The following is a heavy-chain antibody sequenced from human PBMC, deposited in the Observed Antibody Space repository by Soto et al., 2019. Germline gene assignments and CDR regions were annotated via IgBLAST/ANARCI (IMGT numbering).Heavy chain of an antibody. J-gene: IGHJ4*02. D-gene: IGHD4-17*01. V-gene: IGHV3-23*01. CDR2: ISGSGGST. CDR3: AKDPMTTVSFDY. Sequence: GGSLRLSCAASGFTFSNYDMNWVRQAPGKGLEWVSAISGSGGSTYYADSVNGRFTISRDNSRNTLYLQMNSLRAEDTAVYYCAKDPMTTVSFDYWGQGTLVTVSS. CDR1: GFTFSNYD.